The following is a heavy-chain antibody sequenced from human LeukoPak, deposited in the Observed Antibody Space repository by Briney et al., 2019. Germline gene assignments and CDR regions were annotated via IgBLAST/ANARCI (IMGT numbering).Heavy chain of an antibody. J-gene: IGHJ5*02. CDR2: IYYSGST. CDR3: ARALSPSVWFGDHWFDP. CDR1: GGSISSSSYY. D-gene: IGHD3-10*01. Sequence: PSETLSLTCTVSGGSISSSSYYWGWIRQPPGKGLEWIGSIYYSGSTYYNPSLKSRVTISVDTSKNQFSLKLSSVTAADTAVYYCARALSPSVWFGDHWFDPWGQGTLVTVSS. V-gene: IGHV4-39*01.